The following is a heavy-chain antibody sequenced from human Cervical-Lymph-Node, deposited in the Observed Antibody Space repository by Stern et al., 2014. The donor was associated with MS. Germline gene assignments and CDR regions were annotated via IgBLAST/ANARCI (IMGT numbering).Heavy chain of an antibody. D-gene: IGHD4-17*01. J-gene: IGHJ4*02. Sequence: QLQLQESGPGLVRPSQTLSLTCTVSGDSISSGSHYCSWIRQPAGKGLEWIGRIYTSGSTNYNPALKIRVPLSCDSSKTQFALNLNSWTAADTAMYYWASDRGGDKHSCFDYLGQGTLVTVSS. CDR1: GDSISSGSHY. CDR2: IYTSGST. CDR3: ASDRGGDKHSCFDY. V-gene: IGHV4-61*02.